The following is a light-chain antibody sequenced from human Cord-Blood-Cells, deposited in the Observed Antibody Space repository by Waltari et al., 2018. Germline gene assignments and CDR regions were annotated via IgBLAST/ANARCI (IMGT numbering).Light chain of an antibody. CDR3: SSYTSSSTLAYV. V-gene: IGLV2-14*01. CDR1: SSDVGGSNY. J-gene: IGLJ1*01. Sequence: QSALTQPASVSGSPGQSLTISCTGTSSDVGGSNYFSWYQQHPGKAPKLMIYDVSNRPSGVSNRFSGSKSGNTASLTISGLQAEDEADYYCSSYTSSSTLAYVFGTGTKVTVL. CDR2: DVS.